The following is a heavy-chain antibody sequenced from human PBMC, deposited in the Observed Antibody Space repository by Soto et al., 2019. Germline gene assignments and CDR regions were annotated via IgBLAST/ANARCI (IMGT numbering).Heavy chain of an antibody. CDR1: GGSISSYY. Sequence: SETLSLTCTVSGGSISSYYWSWIRQPPGKGLEWIGYIYYSGSTNYNPSLKSRGTISVDTSKNQFSLKLSSVTAADTAVYYCARGPRIAAAGILDYYDFDYWGQGTLVTVSS. J-gene: IGHJ4*02. CDR2: IYYSGST. D-gene: IGHD6-13*01. CDR3: ARGPRIAAAGILDYYDFDY. V-gene: IGHV4-59*12.